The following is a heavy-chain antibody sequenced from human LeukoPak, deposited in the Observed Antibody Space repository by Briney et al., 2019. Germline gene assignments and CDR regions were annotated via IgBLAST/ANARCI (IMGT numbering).Heavy chain of an antibody. CDR2: INQDGDEK. V-gene: IGHV3-7*01. CDR3: AKNKGWELPAELDS. CDR1: GFTFKNWW. Sequence: GGSLRLSCAASGFTFKNWWMSWVRQAPGKGLEWVANINQDGDEKYYVDSVKGRFTISRDDAQTSVYLQLSSLRPEDTAVYYCAKNKGWELPAELDSWGQGALVIVSS. D-gene: IGHD2-15*01. J-gene: IGHJ4*02.